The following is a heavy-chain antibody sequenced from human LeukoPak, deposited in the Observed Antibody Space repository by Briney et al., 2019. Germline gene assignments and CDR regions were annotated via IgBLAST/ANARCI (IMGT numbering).Heavy chain of an antibody. CDR1: GLTFSGFE. CDR2: IRDDGSTT. J-gene: IGHJ4*02. D-gene: IGHD3-16*01. V-gene: IGHV3-48*03. Sequence: PGGSLRLSCVGSGLTFSGFELNWVRQPPGKGLEWVSYIRDDGSTTTYADSVKGRFVISRDNTKNSLYLQMNSLRGEDTAIYYCARRFRDWGQGTLVTVSS. CDR3: ARRFRD.